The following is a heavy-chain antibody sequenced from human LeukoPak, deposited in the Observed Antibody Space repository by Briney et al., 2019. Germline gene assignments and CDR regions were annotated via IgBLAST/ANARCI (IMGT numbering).Heavy chain of an antibody. V-gene: IGHV4-39*01. Sequence: PSETLSLTCTVSGGSISSSSYYWGWIRQPPGKGLEWIGNIYYSGSTYYNPSLKSRLTISVDTSKNQFSLKLSSVTAADTAVYYCARVGYYDSSGYYYEWYFQHWGQGTLVTVSS. CDR1: GGSISSSSYY. CDR2: IYYSGST. J-gene: IGHJ1*01. D-gene: IGHD3-22*01. CDR3: ARVGYYDSSGYYYEWYFQH.